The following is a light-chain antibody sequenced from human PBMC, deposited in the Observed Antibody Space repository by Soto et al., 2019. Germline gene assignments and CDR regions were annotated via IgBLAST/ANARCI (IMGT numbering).Light chain of an antibody. CDR3: QQYCSSPVT. Sequence: EIVLTQSPGTLSLPPGERATLSCRASQSLSNNYLAWYQQIPGQAPRLLIYGASVRATGIPDRFSGSGSGTEFTLTISSLEPEDFAVYFCQQYCSSPVTFGGGTKVEIK. J-gene: IGKJ4*02. V-gene: IGKV3-20*01. CDR1: QSLSNNY. CDR2: GAS.